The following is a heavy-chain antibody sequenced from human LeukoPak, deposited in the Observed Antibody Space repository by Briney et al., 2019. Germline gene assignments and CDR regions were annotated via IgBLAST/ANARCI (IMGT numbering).Heavy chain of an antibody. CDR3: ARGPHGCTMVRGQNWLDP. V-gene: IGHV1-8*01. J-gene: IGHJ5*02. Sequence: GASVKVSCKASGYTFTSYDINWVRQATGQGLEWMGWIIPNSGNTSYAQKFQGRVTITTNNSTSTAYMELSSLRSEDTAVYYCARGPHGCTMVRGQNWLDPWGQETLVTVSS. CDR1: GYTFTSYD. D-gene: IGHD3-10*01. CDR2: IIPNSGNT.